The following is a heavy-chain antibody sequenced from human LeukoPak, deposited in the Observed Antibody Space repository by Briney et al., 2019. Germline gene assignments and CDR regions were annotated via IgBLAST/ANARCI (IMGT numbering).Heavy chain of an antibody. CDR3: ARSLPYGTTWYGRSDF. Sequence: GGSLRLSCAASGFTFSQYWMSWVRQAPGKGLEWVANIRQDGDTKYYVDSVKGRFTISRDNAMNSLYLQMNSLRAEDTAIYYCARSLPYGTTWYGRSDFWGQGTLVTVSS. CDR1: GFTFSQYW. CDR2: IRQDGDTK. D-gene: IGHD6-13*01. J-gene: IGHJ4*02. V-gene: IGHV3-7*03.